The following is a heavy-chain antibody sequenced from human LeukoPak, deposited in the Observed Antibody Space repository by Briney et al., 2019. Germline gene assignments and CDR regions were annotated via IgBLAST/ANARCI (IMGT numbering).Heavy chain of an antibody. V-gene: IGHV3-23*01. CDR1: GFTLTSGA. J-gene: IGHJ4*02. Sequence: PGGSLRLSCVASGFTLTSGAMNWVRQAPGKGLEWVSATVSRGTTQYADSVKGRFTVSRDTSKNTLYLQMNSLRADDTAVYYCAKEDYDFWSGYYTFFDYWGQGTLVTVSS. CDR3: AKEDYDFWSGYYTFFDY. D-gene: IGHD3-3*01. CDR2: TVSRGTT.